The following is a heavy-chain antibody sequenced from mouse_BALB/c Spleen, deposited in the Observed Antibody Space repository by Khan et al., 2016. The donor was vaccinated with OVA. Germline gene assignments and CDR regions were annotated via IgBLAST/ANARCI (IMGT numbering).Heavy chain of an antibody. CDR1: GYTFTSYN. Sequence: QVQLQQPGAELVKPGASMKLSCKASGYTFTSYNIYWVKQRPGQGLEWIGGLNPSNGYTNLTEKFKSKAPLTVAKSSSTAYMQLSGLTLEDSAVYYCTRGGAWATMISLLAYWGQGTLVTVSA. J-gene: IGHJ3*01. CDR3: TRGGAWATMISLLAY. V-gene: IGHV1S81*02. CDR2: LNPSNGYT. D-gene: IGHD2-4*01.